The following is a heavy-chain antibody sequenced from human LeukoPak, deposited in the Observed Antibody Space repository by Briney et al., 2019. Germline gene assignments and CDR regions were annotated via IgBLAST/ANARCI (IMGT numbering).Heavy chain of an antibody. V-gene: IGHV4-30-2*01. J-gene: IGHJ6*03. CDR2: IYHSGTT. CDR1: GGSISSGSYY. CDR3: ARGIGYYYYYYYMDV. Sequence: SETLSLTCTVSGGSISSGSYYWRWIRQPPGKGLEWIGYIYHSGTTYYNPSLESRVTISVDRSKNQFSLKLSSVTAADTAVYYCARGIGYYYYYYYMDVWGKGTTVTVSS. D-gene: IGHD2-15*01.